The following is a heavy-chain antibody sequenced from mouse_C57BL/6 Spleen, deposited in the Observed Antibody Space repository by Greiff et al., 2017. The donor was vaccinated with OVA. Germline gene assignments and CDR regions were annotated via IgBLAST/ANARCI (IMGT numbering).Heavy chain of an antibody. CDR2: IYPRSGNT. CDR3: ATVVATDRYYFDY. D-gene: IGHD1-1*01. V-gene: IGHV1-81*01. Sequence: QVQLQQSGAELARPGASVKLSCKASGYTFTSYGISWVKQRTGQGLEWIGEIYPRSGNTYYNEKFKGKATLTADKSSSTAYMELRSLTSEDSAVYFCATVVATDRYYFDYGAKAPLSQSPQ. J-gene: IGHJ2*01. CDR1: GYTFTSYG.